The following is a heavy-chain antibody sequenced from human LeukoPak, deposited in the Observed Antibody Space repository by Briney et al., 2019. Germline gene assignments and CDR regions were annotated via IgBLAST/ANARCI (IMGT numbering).Heavy chain of an antibody. J-gene: IGHJ4*02. V-gene: IGHV4-59*01. CDR1: GGSISSYY. CDR2: IYYSGST. Sequence: SETLSLTCTVSGGSISSYYWSWIRQPPGKGLEWIGYIYYSGSTNYNPSLKSRVTISVDTSKNQFSLKLSSVTAADTAVCYCARTVEYRGGDCYSFDYWGQGTLVTVSS. D-gene: IGHD2-21*01. CDR3: ARTVEYRGGDCYSFDY.